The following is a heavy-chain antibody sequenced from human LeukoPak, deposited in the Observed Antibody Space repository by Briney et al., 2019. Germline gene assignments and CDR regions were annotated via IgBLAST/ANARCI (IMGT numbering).Heavy chain of an antibody. D-gene: IGHD2-2*01. CDR3: ARRRSGYCSSTSCYYWFDP. Sequence: GESLKISCKGSGYSFTSYWIGWMRQMPGKGLEWMGIIYPGDSDTRYSPSFQGQVTISADKSISTAYLQWSSLKASDTAMYYCARRRSGYCSSTSCYYWFDPWGQGTLVTVSS. V-gene: IGHV5-51*01. CDR1: GYSFTSYW. CDR2: IYPGDSDT. J-gene: IGHJ5*02.